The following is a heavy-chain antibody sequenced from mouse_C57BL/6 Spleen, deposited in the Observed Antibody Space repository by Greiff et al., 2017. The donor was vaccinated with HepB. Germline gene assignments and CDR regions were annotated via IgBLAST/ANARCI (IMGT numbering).Heavy chain of an antibody. V-gene: IGHV1-15*01. J-gene: IGHJ1*03. CDR2: IDPETGGT. D-gene: IGHD2-1*01. CDR3: ARGGNYLWYFDV. Sequence: QVQLQQSGAELVRPGASVTLSCKASGYTFTDYEMHWVKQTPVHGLEWIGAIDPETGGTAYNQKFKGKAILTADTSSNTAYLQLSSLTSEDTAIYYCARGGNYLWYFDVWGTGTTVTVSS. CDR1: GYTFTDYE.